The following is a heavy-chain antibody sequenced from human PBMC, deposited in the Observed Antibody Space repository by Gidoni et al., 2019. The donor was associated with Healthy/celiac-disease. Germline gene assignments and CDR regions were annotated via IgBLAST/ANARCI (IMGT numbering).Heavy chain of an antibody. CDR2: IKSKTDGGTT. Sequence: EVQLVESGGGLVKPGGSLRLSCAASGFTCSNAWMSWVRRAPGKGLEWVGRIKSKTDGGTTDYAATVKGRFTISRDYSKNTLYLQMNSLKTEDTAVFYCTTLLHCSGGSCYSDWGQGTLVTVSS. J-gene: IGHJ4*02. CDR1: GFTCSNAW. D-gene: IGHD2-15*01. V-gene: IGHV3-15*01. CDR3: TTLLHCSGGSCYSD.